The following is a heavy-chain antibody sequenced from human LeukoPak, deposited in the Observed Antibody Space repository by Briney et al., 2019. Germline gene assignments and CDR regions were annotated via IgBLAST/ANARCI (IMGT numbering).Heavy chain of an antibody. V-gene: IGHV3-23*01. CDR1: GFTFSSYA. J-gene: IGHJ4*02. Sequence: GGSLRLSCAASGFTFSSYAMSWVRQAPGKGLEWVSAMRGSGDSTSYADSVKGRFTISRVNSKNTLYLQMNSLRAEDTAVYYCTKDRLLGYSSGWYGSDYWGQGTLVTVSS. CDR2: MRGSGDST. D-gene: IGHD6-19*01. CDR3: TKDRLLGYSSGWYGSDY.